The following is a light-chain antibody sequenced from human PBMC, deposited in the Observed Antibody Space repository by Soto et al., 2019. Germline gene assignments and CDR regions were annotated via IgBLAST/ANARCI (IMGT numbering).Light chain of an antibody. V-gene: IGKV2-28*01. CDR1: QSLLHSNGYTY. CDR2: LGS. CDR3: MQALQTPYT. J-gene: IGKJ2*01. Sequence: DIVMTQSPLSLPVTPGEPASISCSSSQSLLHSNGYTYLDWYLQKPGQSPQVLIYLGSNRASGGPDRFSGRVSGTDFTLKISRVEAEDVGVYYCMQALQTPYTFGQGTKLEIK.